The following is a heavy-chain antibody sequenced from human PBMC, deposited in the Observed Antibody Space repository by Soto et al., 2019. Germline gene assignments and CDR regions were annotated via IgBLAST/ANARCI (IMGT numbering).Heavy chain of an antibody. CDR2: IYYSGST. J-gene: IGHJ5*02. CDR1: GGSINNYY. V-gene: IGHV4-59*01. D-gene: IGHD3-3*01. CDR3: ARVYYDFWSGYLAWFDP. Sequence: PSETLSLTCTVSGGSINNYYWSWIRQPPGKGLEWIGYIYYSGSTIYNPSLKSRVTISVDTSKNQFSLKLSSVTAADTAVYYCARVYYDFWSGYLAWFDPWGQGTLVTVSS.